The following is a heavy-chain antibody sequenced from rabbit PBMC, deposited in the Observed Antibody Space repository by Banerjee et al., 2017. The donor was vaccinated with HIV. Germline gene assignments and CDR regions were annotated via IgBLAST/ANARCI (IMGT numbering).Heavy chain of an antibody. CDR2: IYGGSSGTT. CDR3: ARDNNNWGPDFGL. D-gene: IGHD3-1*01. Sequence: QSLEESGGGLVQPGGSLTLSCTASGFSFSSSCWLCWVRQAPGKGLEWIACIYGGSSGTTYYATWAKGRFTISKTSSTTVILQMTSLTAADTATYFCARDNNNWGPDFGLWGPGTLVTVS. J-gene: IGHJ4*01. CDR1: GFSFSSSCW. V-gene: IGHV1S40*01.